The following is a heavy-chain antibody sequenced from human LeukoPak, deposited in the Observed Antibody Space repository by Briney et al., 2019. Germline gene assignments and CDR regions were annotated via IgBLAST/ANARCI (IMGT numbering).Heavy chain of an antibody. D-gene: IGHD5-18*01. Sequence: PGGSLRLSCAASGFTFSSYAMHWVRQAPGKGLEWVAVISYDGSNKYYADSVKGRFTISRDNSKNTLYLQMNSLRAEDTAVYYCAGGAERGYSYGSSDYWGQGTLVSVSS. V-gene: IGHV3-30-3*01. J-gene: IGHJ4*02. CDR3: AGGAERGYSYGSSDY. CDR1: GFTFSSYA. CDR2: ISYDGSNK.